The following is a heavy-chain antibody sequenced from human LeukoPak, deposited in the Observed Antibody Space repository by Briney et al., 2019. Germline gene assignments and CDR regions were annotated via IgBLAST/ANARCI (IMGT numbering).Heavy chain of an antibody. D-gene: IGHD6-19*01. CDR2: IKQDGSEK. CDR3: AKDSPDLAVASY. Sequence: PGGSLRLSCAASGFTFSSYWMSWVRQAPGKGLEWVANIKQDGSEKYYVDSVKGRFTISRDNSKNTLYLQMNSLRAEDTAVYYCAKDSPDLAVASYWGQGTLVTVSS. V-gene: IGHV3-7*03. CDR1: GFTFSSYW. J-gene: IGHJ4*02.